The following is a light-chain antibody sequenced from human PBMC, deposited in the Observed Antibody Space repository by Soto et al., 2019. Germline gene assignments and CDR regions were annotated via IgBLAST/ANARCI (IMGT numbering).Light chain of an antibody. V-gene: IGLV2-14*03. J-gene: IGLJ1*01. CDR1: SSDVGGYDY. CDR2: DVS. CDR3: SSYTSSSLYV. Sequence: QSALTQPASVSGSPGQSITISCTGTSSDVGGYDYVSWYQHHPGKAPKLMIYDVSNRPSGVSNRFSGSKSGNTASLTISGLQAEDEADYYCSSYTSSSLYVFGTGTKGTVL.